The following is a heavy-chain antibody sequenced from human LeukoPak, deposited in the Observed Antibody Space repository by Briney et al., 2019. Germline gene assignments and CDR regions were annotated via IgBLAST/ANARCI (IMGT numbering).Heavy chain of an antibody. V-gene: IGHV4-59*01. J-gene: IGHJ4*02. D-gene: IGHD3-22*01. Sequence: PSETLSLTCTVSGGSISSFYWSWIRQPPGKGLEWIGYIYYTGRTNYNPSLKSRVTISVDTSKNQFSRKLSSVTAADTAVYYCARVHNYYDSSGYSNFDYWGQGTLVTVSS. CDR1: GGSISSFY. CDR2: IYYTGRT. CDR3: ARVHNYYDSSGYSNFDY.